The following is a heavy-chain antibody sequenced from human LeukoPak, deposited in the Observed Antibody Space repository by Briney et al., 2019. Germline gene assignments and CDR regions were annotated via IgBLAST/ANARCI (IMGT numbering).Heavy chain of an antibody. D-gene: IGHD6-13*01. J-gene: IGHJ3*02. Sequence: GGSLRLSCSASAFTFSMYWMTWVRQAPGKGLEWVSTIKEDGSDKYYVDSVRGRFTISRDNAENSLYLQMNSLTAEDTALYYCARDRSSSWFILDAFDIRGQGTMVTVSS. V-gene: IGHV3-7*05. CDR1: AFTFSMYW. CDR2: IKEDGSDK. CDR3: ARDRSSSWFILDAFDI.